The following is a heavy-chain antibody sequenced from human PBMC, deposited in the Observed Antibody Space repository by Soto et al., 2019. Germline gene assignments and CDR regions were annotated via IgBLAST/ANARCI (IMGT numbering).Heavy chain of an antibody. CDR1: GFTFSDFG. CDR2: ISYDASQI. V-gene: IGHV3-30*18. Sequence: VHLVESGGGVVQPGRSLRLSCKVSGFTFSDFGLHWVRQAPGKGLEWVAVISYDASQIFYADSVKGRFTISRDNSQNTLFLQMNGLRPEDTAVYYCAKTATYFDDYHNSGFSSEDYWGQGALVTVSS. J-gene: IGHJ4*01. CDR3: AKTATYFDDYHNSGFSSEDY. D-gene: IGHD1-26*01.